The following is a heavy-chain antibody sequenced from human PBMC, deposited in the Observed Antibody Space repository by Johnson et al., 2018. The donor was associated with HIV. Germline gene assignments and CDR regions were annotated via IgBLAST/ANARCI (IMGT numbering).Heavy chain of an antibody. J-gene: IGHJ3*02. CDR3: AKDQWSSSWTNDAFAM. CDR2: ISDDGSSR. D-gene: IGHD6-13*01. V-gene: IGHV3-30*18. CDR1: GFTFSSYW. Sequence: QVQLVESGGGLVRPAGSLRLSCAASGFTFSSYWMSWVRQAPGEGLEWVALISDDGSSRYYADSVKGRFTISRDNSKNTLYLQMNSLRAEDTAVYYCAKDQWSSSWTNDAFAMWGQGTMVTVSS.